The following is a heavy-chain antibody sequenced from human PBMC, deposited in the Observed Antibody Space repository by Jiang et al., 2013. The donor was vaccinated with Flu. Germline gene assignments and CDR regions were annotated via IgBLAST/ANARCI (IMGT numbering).Heavy chain of an antibody. D-gene: IGHD4-17*01. V-gene: IGHV3-9*01. J-gene: IGHJ3*02. CDR2: ISWNSGSI. CDR3: AKDRGGDYKDGAFDI. CDR1: GFTFDDYA. Sequence: GGLVQPGRSLRLSCAASGFTFDDYAMHWVRQAPGKGLEWVSGISWNSGSIGYADSVKGRFTISRDNAKNSLYLQMNSLRAEDTALYYCAKDRGGDYKDGAFDIWGQGTMVTVSS.